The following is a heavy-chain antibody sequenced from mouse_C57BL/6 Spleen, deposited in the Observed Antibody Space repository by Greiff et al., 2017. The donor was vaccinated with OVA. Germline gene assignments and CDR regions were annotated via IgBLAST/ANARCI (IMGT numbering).Heavy chain of an antibody. Sequence: VQLKESGGGLVKPGGSLKLSCAASGFTFSSYAMSWVRQTPEKRLEWVATISDGGSYTYYPANVKVRFTISRDNAKNNLYLQMSHLTSEDTAMYYCARDHLYDGYHYFDYWGQGTTLTVSA. J-gene: IGHJ2*01. D-gene: IGHD2-3*01. V-gene: IGHV5-4*01. CDR2: ISDGGSYT. CDR3: ARDHLYDGYHYFDY. CDR1: GFTFSSYA.